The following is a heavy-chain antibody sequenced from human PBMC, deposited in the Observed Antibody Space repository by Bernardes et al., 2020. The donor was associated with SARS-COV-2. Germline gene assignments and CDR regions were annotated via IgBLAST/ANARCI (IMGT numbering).Heavy chain of an antibody. CDR3: ARRKRGYSVDDAFDI. CDR2: IYYSGST. Sequence: SEPLSLMCTVCGGCISSSSYYWGWLLQPPGKGLEWIGSIYYSGSTYYNPSLKSRVTISVDTSKNQFSLKLSSVTAADTAVYYCARRKRGYSVDDAFDIWGQGTMVTVSS. CDR1: GGCISSSSYY. D-gene: IGHD5-18*01. V-gene: IGHV4-39*01. J-gene: IGHJ3*02.